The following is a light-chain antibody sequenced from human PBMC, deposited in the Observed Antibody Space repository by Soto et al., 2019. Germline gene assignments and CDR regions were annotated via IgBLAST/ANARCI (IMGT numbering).Light chain of an antibody. CDR3: QQYENLPT. CDR2: DAS. J-gene: IGKJ5*01. CDR1: HDVSNY. V-gene: IGKV1-33*01. Sequence: QLTQPPSSLSASIGDRVTISCQASHDVSNYLNWYQQRPGKAPKLLIYDASTLETGVPSRFRGSGYGTDFTFTISRLQPEDIATYYCQQYENLPTFGQGTRL.